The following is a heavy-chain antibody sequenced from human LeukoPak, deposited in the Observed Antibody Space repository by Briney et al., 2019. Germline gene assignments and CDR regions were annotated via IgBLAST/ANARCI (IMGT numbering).Heavy chain of an antibody. J-gene: IGHJ4*02. D-gene: IGHD3-16*02. CDR1: GGIFSSYA. CDR3: AKGSRLREGGSYRF. V-gene: IGHV1-69*06. Sequence: SVKVSCKASGGIFSSYAINWVRQAPGQGLEWMGRIIPIFGSANYAQKFQGRVTITADKSTRTAYMELSGLRSEDTALYYCAKGSRLREGGSYRFWGQGTLVTVSS. CDR2: IIPIFGSA.